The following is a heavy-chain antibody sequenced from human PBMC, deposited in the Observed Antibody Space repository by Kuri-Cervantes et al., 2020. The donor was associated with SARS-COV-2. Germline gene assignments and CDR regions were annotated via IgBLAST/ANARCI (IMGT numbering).Heavy chain of an antibody. D-gene: IGHD3-9*01. V-gene: IGHV3-21*04. CDR3: ARDGRYFDWSTRGDYYYGMDV. CDR2: ISSSSSYI. CDR1: GFTFSSYS. J-gene: IGHJ6*02. Sequence: GESLKISCAASGFTFSSYSMNWVRQAPGKGLEWVSSISSSSSYIYYADSVKGRFTISRDNAKNSLYLQMNSLRAEDTAVYYCARDGRYFDWSTRGDYYYGMDVWGQGTTVTVSS.